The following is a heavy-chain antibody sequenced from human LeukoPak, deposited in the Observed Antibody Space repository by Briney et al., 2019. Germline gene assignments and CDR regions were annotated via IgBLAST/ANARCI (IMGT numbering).Heavy chain of an antibody. J-gene: IGHJ4*02. D-gene: IGHD4-17*01. Sequence: PGGSLRLSCAASGFTFSNYCMSWVRQAPGKGLEWVAYIKHDGSDKYYVDSVKGRFTISRDNAKNSLYLQMNSLRAEDTAVYYCARDTVATTFDYWGQGTVVTVSS. CDR1: GFTFSNYC. V-gene: IGHV3-7*04. CDR2: IKHDGSDK. CDR3: ARDTVATTFDY.